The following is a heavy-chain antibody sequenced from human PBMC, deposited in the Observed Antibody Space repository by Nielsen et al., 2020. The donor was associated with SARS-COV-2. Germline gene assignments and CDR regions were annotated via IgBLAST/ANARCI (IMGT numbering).Heavy chain of an antibody. Sequence: GESLKISCTASGFIFSSYAMSWVRQAPGKGLEWVSAISGSGGRTYYADSVKGRFTISRDKSKNTLYLQMNSLRAEDTAVYYCAKDGHNWDYFDYWGQGTLVTVSS. V-gene: IGHV3-23*01. CDR3: AKDGHNWDYFDY. CDR1: GFIFSSYA. J-gene: IGHJ4*02. D-gene: IGHD1-20*01. CDR2: ISGSGGRT.